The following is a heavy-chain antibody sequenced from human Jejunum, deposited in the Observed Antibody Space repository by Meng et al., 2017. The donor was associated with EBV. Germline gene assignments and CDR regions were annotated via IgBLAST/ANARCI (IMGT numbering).Heavy chain of an antibody. CDR1: GGSISSSIYC. CDR2: ICFSDYT. J-gene: IGHJ4*02. Sequence: LQLQGSGPGLVKPSETLSLTCTVSGGSISSSIYCWGWIRQPPGKGLEWIGSICFSDYTYHNPSLKSRVTISADTSKNQFSLSLTSVTAADTAVYYCAMGPDYAKSGYWGQGTLVTVSS. V-gene: IGHV4-39*01. D-gene: IGHD4-17*01. CDR3: AMGPDYAKSGY.